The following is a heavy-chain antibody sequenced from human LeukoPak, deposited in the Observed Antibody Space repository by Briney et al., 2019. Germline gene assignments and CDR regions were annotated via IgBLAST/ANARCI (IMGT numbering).Heavy chain of an antibody. CDR3: AKGDYGDCY. CDR2: ITSSGNT. V-gene: IGHV3-23*01. D-gene: IGHD4-17*01. Sequence: GGSLRLSCAASGFTFSNYAMAWVRQAPGKGLEWVSSITSSGNTYYADSVRGRLTISRDNSKNTVYLQMTSLRAEDTAVYYCAKGDYGDCYWGQGTLVTVSS. CDR1: GFTFSNYA. J-gene: IGHJ4*02.